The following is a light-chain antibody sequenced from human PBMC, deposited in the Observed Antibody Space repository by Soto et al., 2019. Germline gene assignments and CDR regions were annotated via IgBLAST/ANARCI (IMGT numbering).Light chain of an antibody. CDR3: SSYTSGSLYV. CDR1: SSDVGGYNY. Sequence: QSALTQPASVSRSPGQSIAISCTGTSSDVGGYNYVSWYQQHPGKAPKVMIYDVSNRPSGVSDRFSGSKSGNTSSLTISGLQADDEADYYCSSYTSGSLYVFGTGTKVTVL. J-gene: IGLJ1*01. CDR2: DVS. V-gene: IGLV2-14*01.